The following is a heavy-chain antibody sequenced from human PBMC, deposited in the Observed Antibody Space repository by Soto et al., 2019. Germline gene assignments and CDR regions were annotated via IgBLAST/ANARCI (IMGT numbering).Heavy chain of an antibody. CDR1: GGSISSYY. D-gene: IGHD4-4*01. J-gene: IGHJ4*02. CDR3: ARRYSNYYYYFDY. Sequence: SETLSLTCTVSGGSISSYYWSWIRQPPGKGLEWIGYIYYSGSTNYNPSLKSRVTISVDTAKNQFSLKLSSVTAADTAVYYCARRYSNYYYYFDYWGQGTLVTVSS. V-gene: IGHV4-59*08. CDR2: IYYSGST.